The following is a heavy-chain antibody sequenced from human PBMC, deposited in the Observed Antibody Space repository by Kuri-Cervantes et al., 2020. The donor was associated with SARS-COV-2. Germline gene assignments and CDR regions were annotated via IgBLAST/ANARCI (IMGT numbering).Heavy chain of an antibody. V-gene: IGHV3-74*01. J-gene: IGHJ4*02. CDR2: INSDGSST. Sequence: GESLKISCAASGFTFSSYWMHWVRQAPGKGLVWVSRINSDGSSTSYADSVKGRFTIPRDNAKNTLFLQMNSLRAEDTAVYYCVRDGDHWNFDYWGQGTLVTVSS. D-gene: IGHD1-1*01. CDR3: VRDGDHWNFDY. CDR1: GFTFSSYW.